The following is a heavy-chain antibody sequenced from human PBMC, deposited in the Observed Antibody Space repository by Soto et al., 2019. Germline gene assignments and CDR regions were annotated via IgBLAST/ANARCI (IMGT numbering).Heavy chain of an antibody. CDR1: GGSFSGYY. Sequence: QVQLQQWGAGLLKPSETLSLTCAVYGGSFSGYYWSWIRQPPGKGLEWIGEINHSGSTNYNPSLKSRVTISVDTSKKQCSLKLSSVTAADTAVYYCARGHKLLWGRHAAFDIWGQGTMVTVSS. D-gene: IGHD3-10*01. V-gene: IGHV4-34*01. CDR2: INHSGST. J-gene: IGHJ3*02. CDR3: ARGHKLLWGRHAAFDI.